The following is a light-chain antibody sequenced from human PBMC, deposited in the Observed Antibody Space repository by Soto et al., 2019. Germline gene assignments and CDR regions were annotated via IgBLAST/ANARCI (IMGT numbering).Light chain of an antibody. J-gene: IGLJ3*02. V-gene: IGLV1-44*01. CDR1: SSNIGSHL. Sequence: QSVLTQPPSVSGTPGQRVTISCSGSSSNIGSHLVNWYQQVPGTAPRLLIYTNNQRPSGVPDRFSDSKSDTSASLAISGLQSEDEAHYYCATWDASLQSWVFGGGTKVTVL. CDR2: TNN. CDR3: ATWDASLQSWV.